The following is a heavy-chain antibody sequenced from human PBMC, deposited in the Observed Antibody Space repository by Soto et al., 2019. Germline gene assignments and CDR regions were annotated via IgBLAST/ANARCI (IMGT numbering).Heavy chain of an antibody. CDR3: TRGQGNH. CDR1: GYTFTSFD. Sequence: QVQLVQSGAEVRKPGASVKVSCKASGYTFTSFDIYWVRQASGQGLEWMGWMNPYSGNTGFVEKFQDRVAMTRDISINTAYLELSSLRSEATAVYYCTRGQGNHWGQGSLVTVSS. J-gene: IGHJ4*02. CDR2: MNPYSGNT. V-gene: IGHV1-8*01.